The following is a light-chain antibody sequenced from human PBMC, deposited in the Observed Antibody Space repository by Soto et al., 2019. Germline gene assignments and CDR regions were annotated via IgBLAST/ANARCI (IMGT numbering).Light chain of an antibody. J-gene: IGKJ1*01. CDR1: QSTSRY. V-gene: IGKV1-39*01. Sequence: DIQMPQSPSALSASVGDRITSTCRARQSTSRYLNWYQHKPGKAPKLLINAASSLERGVPSRFGGAGSGTDFTLNISSLQPDDCANYYCQQNYSATPWTFGQGTKVEVK. CDR3: QQNYSATPWT. CDR2: AAS.